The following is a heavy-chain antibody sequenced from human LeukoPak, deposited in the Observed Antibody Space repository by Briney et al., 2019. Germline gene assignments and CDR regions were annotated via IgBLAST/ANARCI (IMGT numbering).Heavy chain of an antibody. CDR2: IYYSGST. CDR1: GASISPYY. Sequence: PSETLSLTCTVSGASISPYYWSWIRQPPGRGLEWIGYIYYSGSTNYNPSLESRVTISVDTSTNQFSLKLSSVIAADTAVYYCARGTKTGNTGYDWSYWGQGSLVTVSS. V-gene: IGHV4-59*01. CDR3: ARGTKTGNTGYDWSY. J-gene: IGHJ4*02. D-gene: IGHD5-12*01.